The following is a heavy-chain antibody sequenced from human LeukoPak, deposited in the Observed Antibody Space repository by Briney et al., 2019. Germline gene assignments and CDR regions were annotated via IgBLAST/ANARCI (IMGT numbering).Heavy chain of an antibody. Sequence: PGGSLRLSCAASGFTVSSNYMSWVRQAPGKGLEWVSVIYSGGSTYYADSVKGRFTISRDNSKNTLYLQMNSLRAEDTAVYYCANRVKYSGYDEGHYGMDVWGQGTTVTVSS. V-gene: IGHV3-53*01. CDR2: IYSGGST. CDR1: GFTVSSNY. CDR3: ANRVKYSGYDEGHYGMDV. D-gene: IGHD5-12*01. J-gene: IGHJ6*02.